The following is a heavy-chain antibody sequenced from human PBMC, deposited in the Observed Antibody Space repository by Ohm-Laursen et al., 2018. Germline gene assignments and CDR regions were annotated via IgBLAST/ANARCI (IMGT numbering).Heavy chain of an antibody. V-gene: IGHV4-4*07. CDR1: GGSISSYY. CDR2: IYSSGNT. D-gene: IGHD3-22*01. CDR3: AREGKSDDSTGYFLGY. J-gene: IGHJ4*02. Sequence: GTLSLTCPVSGGSISSYYWSWIRQPAGKGLEWIGRIYSSGNTNYNPSLKSRVTMSVDTSKNQFSLKLSSSTDADTAVYYCAREGKSDDSTGYFLGYWGPGTLVTVSS.